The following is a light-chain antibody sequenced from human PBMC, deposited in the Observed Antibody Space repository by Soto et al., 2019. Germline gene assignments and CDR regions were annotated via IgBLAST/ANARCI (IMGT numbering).Light chain of an antibody. CDR2: EGS. CDR3: CSSAGGSTYV. Sequence: QSALTQPASVSGSPGQSITISCTGTSSDVGSYNLVSWYQQHPGKAPKLMIYEGSKWPSGVSNRFSGSKSGNTASLTISGLQAEDEADYYCCSSAGGSTYVFGSGTKLTVL. V-gene: IGLV2-23*01. CDR1: SSDVGSYNL. J-gene: IGLJ1*01.